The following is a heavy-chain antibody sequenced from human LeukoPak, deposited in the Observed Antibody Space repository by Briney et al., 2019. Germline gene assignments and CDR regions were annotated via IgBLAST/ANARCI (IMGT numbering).Heavy chain of an antibody. CDR1: GGSFSGYY. V-gene: IGHV4-34*01. CDR2: INHSGST. Sequence: SETLSLTCAVYGGSFSGYYWSWIRQPPGKGLEWIGEINHSGSTNYNPTLKSRVTISVDTSKNQFSLKLSSVTAADTAVYYCARALSGSYQYYFDYWGQGTLVTVSS. CDR3: ARALSGSYQYYFDY. D-gene: IGHD1-26*01. J-gene: IGHJ4*02.